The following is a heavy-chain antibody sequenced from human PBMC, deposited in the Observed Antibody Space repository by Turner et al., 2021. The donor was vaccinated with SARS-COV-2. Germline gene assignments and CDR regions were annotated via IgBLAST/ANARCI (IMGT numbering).Heavy chain of an antibody. CDR3: AREDDFWSGYHHYGMDV. J-gene: IGHJ6*02. D-gene: IGHD3-3*01. CDR2: ISSTSSYI. CDR1: GSTFSSYS. V-gene: IGHV3-21*01. Sequence: EVQLVESGGGLVKPGGSLRLSCAASGSTFSSYSMNWVRQAPGKELEWVSSISSTSSYIYYADSVKGRFTISRDNAKNSLYLQMNSLRAEDTAVYYCAREDDFWSGYHHYGMDVWGQGTTVTVSS.